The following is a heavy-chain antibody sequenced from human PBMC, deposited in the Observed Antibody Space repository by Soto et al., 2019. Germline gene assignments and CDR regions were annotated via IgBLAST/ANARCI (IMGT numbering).Heavy chain of an antibody. D-gene: IGHD6-19*01. CDR2: ISGSGGST. V-gene: IGHV3-23*01. J-gene: IGHJ3*02. Sequence: GGSLRLSCAASGFTFSSYAMSWVRQAPGKGLEWVSAISGSGGSTYYADSVKGRFTISRDNSKNTLYLQMNSLRAEDTAVYYGAKDLRVEEIAVAGTADAFDIWGQGTMVTVSS. CDR1: GFTFSSYA. CDR3: AKDLRVEEIAVAGTADAFDI.